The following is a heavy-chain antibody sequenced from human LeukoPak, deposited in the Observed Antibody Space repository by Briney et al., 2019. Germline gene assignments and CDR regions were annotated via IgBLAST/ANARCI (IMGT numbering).Heavy chain of an antibody. D-gene: IGHD3-22*01. CDR2: IIPIFGTA. J-gene: IGHJ4*02. V-gene: IGHV1-69*05. Sequence: ASVKVSCKASGGTFSSYAISWVRQAPGQGLEWMGGIIPIFGTANYAQKFQGRVTITTDESTSTAYMELSSLRSEDTAVYYCARDQGYYDDSSGYYNWGQGTLVTVSS. CDR3: ARDQGYYDDSSGYYN. CDR1: GGTFSSYA.